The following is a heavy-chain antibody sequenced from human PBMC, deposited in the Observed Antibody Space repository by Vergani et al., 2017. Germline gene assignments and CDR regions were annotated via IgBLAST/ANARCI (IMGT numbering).Heavy chain of an antibody. CDR1: GASIRSSNYY. D-gene: IGHD6-19*01. CDR2: IYYSGST. J-gene: IGHJ5*02. Sequence: QLQLQESGPGLVKPSATLSLTCSVSGASIRSSNYYWGWIRQPPGKGLEWIASIYYSGSTYYNPSLKSRVTISVDTSKNQFSLKLSSVTAAGTAVYFCAGHYTVEWLVKLGWIDPWGQGILVTVSS. V-gene: IGHV4-39*01. CDR3: AGHYTVEWLVKLGWIDP.